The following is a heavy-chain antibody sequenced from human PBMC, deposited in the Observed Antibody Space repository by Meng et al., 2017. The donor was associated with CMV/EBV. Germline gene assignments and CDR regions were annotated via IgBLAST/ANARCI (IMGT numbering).Heavy chain of an antibody. D-gene: IGHD2-15*01. V-gene: IGHV1-18*01. CDR2: INAYNGNK. J-gene: IGHJ4*02. Sequence: VLLVQSGAEVKKPWGSVKVSCNASGYTFTSYGISWVRQAPGQGLEWLGWINAYNGNKKSAQKLQGRVTMTTDTSTSIAYMEMRVLRSDATAVYYCARMEVGGGSCYSDYWGQGTLVTVSS. CDR3: ARMEVGGGSCYSDY. CDR1: GYTFTSYG.